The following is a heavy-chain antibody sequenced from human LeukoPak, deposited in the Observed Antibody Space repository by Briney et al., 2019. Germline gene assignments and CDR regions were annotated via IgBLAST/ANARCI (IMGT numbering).Heavy chain of an antibody. CDR2: ISLTGET. D-gene: IGHD6-13*01. CDR1: GGSISSTNW. CDR3: AKAFREYGSSTYSSFDI. Sequence: PSETLSLTCGVSGGSISSTNWWSWVRQPPGQGLEWIGEISLTGETNYNPSLNGRVTMSLDESRNQLSLDLTSVTAADTAIYYCAKAFREYGSSTYSSFDIWGQGTMVTVSS. V-gene: IGHV4-4*02. J-gene: IGHJ3*02.